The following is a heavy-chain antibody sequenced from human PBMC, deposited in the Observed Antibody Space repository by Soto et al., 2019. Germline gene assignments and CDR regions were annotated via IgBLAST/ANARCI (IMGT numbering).Heavy chain of an antibody. J-gene: IGHJ3*02. CDR1: GYTFTGYY. CDR2: IHPNNGDT. D-gene: IGHD2-21*02. CDR3: MGVDCPGGAFDI. V-gene: IGHV1-2*04. Sequence: ASVKVSCKASGYTFTGYYMHWGRQAPGQGVEWMGWIHPNNGDTNYAQKFQGWVTMTKDTSTNTAYMELSSLRSEDTAVYYCMGVDCPGGAFDIWGQGTMVTVSS.